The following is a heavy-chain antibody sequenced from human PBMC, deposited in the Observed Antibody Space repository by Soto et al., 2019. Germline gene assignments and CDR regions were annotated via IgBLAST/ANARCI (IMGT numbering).Heavy chain of an antibody. D-gene: IGHD3-3*01. Sequence: PGGSLRLSCAASGFTFSNYPMSWVRQAPGKGLEWVSGISGSGETPYYADSVKGRFTISRDNYKNMLYLQMNSLRAEDTAVYYCAKESSYFGVADKYYFDYWGQGTLVTVSS. J-gene: IGHJ4*02. CDR2: ISGSGETP. CDR3: AKESSYFGVADKYYFDY. CDR1: GFTFSNYP. V-gene: IGHV3-23*01.